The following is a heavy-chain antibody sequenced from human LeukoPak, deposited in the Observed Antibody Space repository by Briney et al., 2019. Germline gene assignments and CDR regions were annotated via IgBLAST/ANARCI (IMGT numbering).Heavy chain of an antibody. CDR3: ASPRYYDSSGYFDY. Sequence: SGGSLRLSCAASGFTFSSYGMHWVRQAPGKGLEWVAFIRYDGSNKYYADSVKGRFTISRDNSKNTLYLQMNSLRAEDTAVYYCASPRYYDSSGYFDYWGQGTLVTVSS. CDR1: GFTFSSYG. D-gene: IGHD3-22*01. V-gene: IGHV3-30*02. J-gene: IGHJ4*02. CDR2: IRYDGSNK.